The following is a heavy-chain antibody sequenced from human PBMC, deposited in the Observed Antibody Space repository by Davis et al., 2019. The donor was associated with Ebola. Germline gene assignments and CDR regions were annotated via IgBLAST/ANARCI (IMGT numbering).Heavy chain of an antibody. CDR1: GISIRIHY. D-gene: IGHD2-21*02. J-gene: IGHJ4*02. V-gene: IGHV4-59*11. CDR2: ISGSGRT. CDR3: SRFGDGAY. Sequence: PSETLSLTCTVSGISIRIHYWSWIRQAPGKGLEWIGFISGSGRTSYNPSLMGRVTISVHASRNQFSLSLRSVTAADTAMYFCSRFGDGAYWGQGTLVTVSS.